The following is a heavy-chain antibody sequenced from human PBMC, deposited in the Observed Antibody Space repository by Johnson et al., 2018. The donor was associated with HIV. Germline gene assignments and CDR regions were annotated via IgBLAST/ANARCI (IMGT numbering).Heavy chain of an antibody. D-gene: IGHD1-26*01. CDR1: GFTFSSYA. Sequence: EVQLLESGGGLVQPGGSLRLSCAASGFTFSSYAMSWLRQAPGKGLEWVSAISGSGGSTYYADSVKGRFTISRDNSKNTLYLQMNSLRAEDTAVYYCARIVGATLAFDIWGQGTMVTVSS. V-gene: IGHV3-23*01. CDR2: ISGSGGST. J-gene: IGHJ3*02. CDR3: ARIVGATLAFDI.